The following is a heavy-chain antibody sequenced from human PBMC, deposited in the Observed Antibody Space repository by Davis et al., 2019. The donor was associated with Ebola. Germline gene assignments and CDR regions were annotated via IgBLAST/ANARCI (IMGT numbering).Heavy chain of an antibody. CDR3: ARDLCGGDCLNILGMDV. CDR1: GFTVSSNY. Sequence: GESLKISCAASGFTVSSNYKSRVRQAPGTGLEWVSGIYSGGSTYYADSLKGRFTITRDNSKNTLYLQMNSLRAEDTAVYYCARDLCGGDCLNILGMDVWGQGTTVTVSS. V-gene: IGHV3-66*01. J-gene: IGHJ6*02. D-gene: IGHD2-21*02. CDR2: IYSGGST.